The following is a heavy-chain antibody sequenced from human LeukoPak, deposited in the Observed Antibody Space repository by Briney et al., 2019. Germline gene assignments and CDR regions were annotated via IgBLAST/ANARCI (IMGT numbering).Heavy chain of an antibody. V-gene: IGHV3-21*01. J-gene: IGHJ4*02. CDR3: ARDQNDFWSGYYYDY. CDR1: GFTFSSYS. Sequence: GGSLRLSCAASGFTFSSYSMNWVRQAPGKGLEWGSSISSSSSYIYYADSVKGRFTISRDNAKNSLYLQMNSLRAEDTAVYYCARDQNDFWSGYYYDYWGQGTLVTVSS. D-gene: IGHD3-3*01. CDR2: ISSSSSYI.